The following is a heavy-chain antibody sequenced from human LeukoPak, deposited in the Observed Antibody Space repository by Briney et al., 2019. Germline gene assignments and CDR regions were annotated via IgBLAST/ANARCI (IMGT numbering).Heavy chain of an antibody. CDR3: ARESEYYYDSSGYYYIDY. CDR1: GGSISSGDYY. D-gene: IGHD3-22*01. J-gene: IGHJ4*02. Sequence: SETLSLTCTVSGGSISSGDYYWSWIRQPPGKGLEWIGYIYYSGSTYYNPSLKSRVTISVDTSKNQFSLKLCSVTAADTAVYYCARESEYYYDSSGYYYIDYWGQGTLVTVSS. V-gene: IGHV4-30-4*01. CDR2: IYYSGST.